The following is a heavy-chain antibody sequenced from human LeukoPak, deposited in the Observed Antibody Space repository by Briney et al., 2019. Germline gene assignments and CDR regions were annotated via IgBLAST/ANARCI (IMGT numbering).Heavy chain of an antibody. J-gene: IGHJ4*02. D-gene: IGHD3-22*01. CDR3: ARGPQALLPDYYDSSGYYLGVDY. CDR2: MNPNSGNT. CDR1: GYTFTSYD. V-gene: IGHV1-8*01. Sequence: GASVKVSCKASGYTFTSYDINWVRQAPGQGLEWMGWMNPNSGNTGYAQKFQGRVTMTRNTSISTAYMELSSLRSEDTAVYYCARGPQALLPDYYDSSGYYLGVDYWGQGTLVTVSS.